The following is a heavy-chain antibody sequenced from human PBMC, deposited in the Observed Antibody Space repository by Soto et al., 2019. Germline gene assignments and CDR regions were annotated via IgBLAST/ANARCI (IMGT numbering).Heavy chain of an antibody. CDR1: GGSISSGDYY. CDR3: ARGGHWSPYWYFDL. CDR2: IYYSGST. Sequence: QVQLQESGPGLVKPSQTLSLTCTVSGGSISSGDYYWSWIRQPPGKGLEWIGYIYYSGSTYYNLSLKSRVTISVDPSKNQFSLKQSSVTAADTAVYYCARGGHWSPYWYFDLWGRGTLVTVSS. J-gene: IGHJ2*01. V-gene: IGHV4-30-4*01. D-gene: IGHD1-1*01.